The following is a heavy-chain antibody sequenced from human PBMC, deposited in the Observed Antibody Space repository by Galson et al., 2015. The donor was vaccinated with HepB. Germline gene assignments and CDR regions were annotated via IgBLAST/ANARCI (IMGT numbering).Heavy chain of an antibody. V-gene: IGHV1-18*01. J-gene: IGHJ4*02. Sequence: SVKVSCKASGYTFTSYGISWVRQAPGQGLKWMGWISVHNGNTKYAQNLQGRVTMTTDTSTSTAYLELKSLRSDDTAVYYCARGRPYYDFWSGSPYYFDYWGQGTLVTVSS. CDR1: GYTFTSYG. D-gene: IGHD3-3*01. CDR3: ARGRPYYDFWSGSPYYFDY. CDR2: ISVHNGNT.